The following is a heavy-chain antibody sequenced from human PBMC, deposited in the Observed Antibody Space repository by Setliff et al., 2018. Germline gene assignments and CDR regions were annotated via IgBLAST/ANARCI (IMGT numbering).Heavy chain of an antibody. V-gene: IGHV3-48*03. CDR2: ITTSGSTI. D-gene: IGHD3-10*01. CDR1: GFTFRSYE. Sequence: GGSLRLSCAASGFTFRSYEMNWVRQAPGKGLEWISYITTSGSTIYYADSVKGRFTIARDNAKNSLYLQLTSLRAEDTAVYYCARDATRFKMYRGIKIRFYHIDVWGKGTTVTVSS. CDR3: ARDATRFKMYRGIKIRFYHIDV. J-gene: IGHJ6*03.